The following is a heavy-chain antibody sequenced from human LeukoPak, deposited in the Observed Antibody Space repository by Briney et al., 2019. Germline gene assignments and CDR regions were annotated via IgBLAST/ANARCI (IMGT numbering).Heavy chain of an antibody. CDR2: IRYDGSNK. V-gene: IGHV3-30*02. Sequence: PGGSLRLSCAASGFTFSTYGVHWVRQAPGKGLEWVAFIRYDGSNKYYADSVKGRFTISRDNSKNTLYLQMNSLRAEDTALYFCAKDKDPWKSTSISDFDYWGQGTLVTVSS. D-gene: IGHD1-1*01. J-gene: IGHJ4*02. CDR3: AKDKDPWKSTSISDFDY. CDR1: GFTFSTYG.